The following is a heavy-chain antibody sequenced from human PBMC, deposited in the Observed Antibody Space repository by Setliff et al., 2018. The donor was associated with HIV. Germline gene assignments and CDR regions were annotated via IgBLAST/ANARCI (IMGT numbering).Heavy chain of an antibody. CDR2: ISSSGSTI. CDR1: GFTFSSYE. V-gene: IGHV3-48*03. J-gene: IGHJ3*01. D-gene: IGHD2-15*01. CDR3: ARLGHCYGGGCNFDTFDV. Sequence: GGSLRLSCAASGFTFSSYEMNWVRQAPGKGLEWVSYISSSGSTIYYADSVKGRFTISRDNAKNSLYLQMNSLRAEDTAVYYCARLGHCYGGGCNFDTFDVWGQGTMVTVSS.